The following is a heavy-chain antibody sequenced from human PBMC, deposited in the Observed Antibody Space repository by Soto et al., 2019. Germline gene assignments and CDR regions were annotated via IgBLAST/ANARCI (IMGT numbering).Heavy chain of an antibody. CDR2: IYQSGTT. Sequence: QVQLQESGPGLVKPSGTLSLTCAVSGGSISSNYWWTWVRQTPGTGLEWIGEIYQSGTTNYNPSLKSRVTISADRAKNHFSLKLSSLTAADTAVYYCATRVDGSPVLDYWGQGTLVTVSS. V-gene: IGHV4-4*02. CDR3: ATRVDGSPVLDY. J-gene: IGHJ4*02. D-gene: IGHD5-12*01. CDR1: GGSISSNYW.